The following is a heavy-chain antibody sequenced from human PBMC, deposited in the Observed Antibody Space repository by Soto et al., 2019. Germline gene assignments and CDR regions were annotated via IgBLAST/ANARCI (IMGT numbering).Heavy chain of an antibody. CDR2: ISAYNGNT. CDR1: GYTFTSYG. CDR3: ARDRGVGATYYYYGMDV. Sequence: QVQLVQSGAEVKKPGASVKVSCKASGYTFTSYGISWVRQAPGQGLEWMGWISAYNGNTNYAQKLQGRVTMTTDTSTSTAYMELRSRRSDDTAVYYCARDRGVGATYYYYGMDVWGQGTTVTVSS. J-gene: IGHJ6*02. D-gene: IGHD1-26*01. V-gene: IGHV1-18*01.